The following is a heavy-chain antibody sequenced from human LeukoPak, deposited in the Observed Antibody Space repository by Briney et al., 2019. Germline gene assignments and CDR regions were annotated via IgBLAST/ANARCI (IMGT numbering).Heavy chain of an antibody. CDR2: IRSKAYGGTT. CDR1: GFTFSSYA. J-gene: IGHJ4*02. Sequence: GGSLRLSCAASGFTFSSYAMSWVRQAPGKGLEWVGFIRSKAYGGTTEYAASVKGRFTISRDDSKSIAYLQMNSLKTEDTAVYYCTRTRDYYDSSGFFDYWGQGTLVAVSS. D-gene: IGHD3-22*01. CDR3: TRTRDYYDSSGFFDY. V-gene: IGHV3-49*04.